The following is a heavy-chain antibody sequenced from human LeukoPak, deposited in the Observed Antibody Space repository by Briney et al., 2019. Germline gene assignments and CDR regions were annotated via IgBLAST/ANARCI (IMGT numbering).Heavy chain of an antibody. CDR1: GGSFSGYY. Sequence: SETLSLTCAVYGGSFSGYYWSWIRQPPGKGLEWIGEINHSGSTNYNPSLKSRVTISVDTSKNQFSLKLSSVTAADTAVYYCAREPIVVGDAFDIWGQGTMVTVSS. CDR2: INHSGST. CDR3: AREPIVVGDAFDI. J-gene: IGHJ3*02. V-gene: IGHV4-34*01. D-gene: IGHD2-21*01.